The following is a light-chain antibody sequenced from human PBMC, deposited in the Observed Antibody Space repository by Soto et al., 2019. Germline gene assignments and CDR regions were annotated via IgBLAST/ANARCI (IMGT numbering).Light chain of an antibody. CDR3: QQRSGFT. Sequence: EIVLTQSPATLSLSPGERATLSCRASQSVSSYLAWYQQKPGQAPRLLFYDASNRATGIPARFSGSGSGTDFTLTISSLEPEDFAVYYCQQRSGFTFAPGTKVDIK. CDR1: QSVSSY. V-gene: IGKV3-11*01. CDR2: DAS. J-gene: IGKJ3*01.